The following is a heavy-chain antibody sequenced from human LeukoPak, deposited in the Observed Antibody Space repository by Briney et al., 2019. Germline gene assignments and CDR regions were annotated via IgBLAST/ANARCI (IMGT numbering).Heavy chain of an antibody. D-gene: IGHD4-17*01. CDR2: IRYDGSNE. Sequence: GGSPRLSCAASGLTFSSYGMHWVRQAPGKGLEWVAFIRYDGSNEYYADSVKGRFTISRDNSKNTLYLQMNSLRAEDTAVYYCAKVAGATVMDYWGQGTLVTVSS. CDR1: GLTFSSYG. J-gene: IGHJ4*02. CDR3: AKVAGATVMDY. V-gene: IGHV3-30*02.